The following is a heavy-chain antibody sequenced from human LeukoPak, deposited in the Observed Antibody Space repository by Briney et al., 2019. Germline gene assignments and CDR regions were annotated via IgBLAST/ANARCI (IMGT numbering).Heavy chain of an antibody. D-gene: IGHD5-12*01. J-gene: IGHJ3*01. Sequence: GGSLSLSCAASGFTFRSYWIHWVRQAHGKGLVWVGRILNDGSDTIYADSVKGRFTVSRDNAKNTLYLQMNSLIVEDTAVYFCARGGFSHAFDVWGQGTVVTVSS. CDR3: ARGGFSHAFDV. CDR2: ILNDGSDT. V-gene: IGHV3-74*01. CDR1: GFTFRSYW.